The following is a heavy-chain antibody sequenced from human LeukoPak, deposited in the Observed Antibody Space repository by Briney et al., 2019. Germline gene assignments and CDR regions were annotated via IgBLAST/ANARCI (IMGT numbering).Heavy chain of an antibody. CDR2: IRSKTNNYAT. Sequence: GGSLRLSCAASGFTFSGSAMHWVRQAPGKGLEWVGRIRSKTNNYATAYAASVKGRFTISRDDSKNTAYLQMSSLKTEDTAVYXCGGGGXADIWGQGTMVTVSS. CDR1: GFTFSGSA. D-gene: IGHD3-16*01. J-gene: IGHJ3*02. V-gene: IGHV3-73*01. CDR3: GGGGXADI.